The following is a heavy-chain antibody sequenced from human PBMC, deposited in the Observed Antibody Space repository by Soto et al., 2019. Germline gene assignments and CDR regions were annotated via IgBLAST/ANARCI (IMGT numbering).Heavy chain of an antibody. D-gene: IGHD6-13*01. V-gene: IGHV4-34*01. CDR3: ARVWGGAAAGYYFDY. CDR1: GGSFSGYY. J-gene: IGHJ4*02. Sequence: QVQLQQWGAGLLKPSETLSLTCAVYGGSFSGYYWSWIRQPPGKGLEWIGEINHSGSTNYNPTLKSRVTISVDTSKNPFSLKLSSVTAADTAVYYCARVWGGAAAGYYFDYWGQGTLVTVSS. CDR2: INHSGST.